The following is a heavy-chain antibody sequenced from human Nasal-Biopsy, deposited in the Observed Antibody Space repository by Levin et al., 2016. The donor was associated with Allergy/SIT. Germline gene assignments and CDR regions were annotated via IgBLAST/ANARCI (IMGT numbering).Heavy chain of an antibody. D-gene: IGHD5-18*01. CDR3: GIQDNLDY. V-gene: IGHV3-74*01. Sequence: GESLKISCAASGFTFNTYWMHWVRQAPGKGLVWVSLIYSDASGTSYADSVKGRFTISRDKAKSSLYLQMNSLRAEDTAVYYCGIQDNLDYLGQGTLVTVSS. CDR2: IYSDASGT. CDR1: GFTFNTYW. J-gene: IGHJ4*02.